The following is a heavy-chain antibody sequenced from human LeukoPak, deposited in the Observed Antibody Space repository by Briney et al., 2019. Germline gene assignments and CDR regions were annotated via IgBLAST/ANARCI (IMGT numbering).Heavy chain of an antibody. D-gene: IGHD2-2*01. Sequence: GGSLRLSCAVSGFTFSGYNVNWVRQAPGKGLEWVSFISSSGTYIYYADSVKGRFTISRDNAESSLSLQMNSLRAEDTALYYCARDRGGSLPAAIDYWGQGTLVTVSS. CDR1: GFTFSGYN. V-gene: IGHV3-21*01. CDR3: ARDRGGSLPAAIDY. CDR2: ISSSGTYI. J-gene: IGHJ4*02.